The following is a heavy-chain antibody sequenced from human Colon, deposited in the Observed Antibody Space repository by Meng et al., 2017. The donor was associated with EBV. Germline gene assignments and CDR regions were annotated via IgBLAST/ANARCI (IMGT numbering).Heavy chain of an antibody. CDR1: GGSFSDSY. D-gene: IGHD2-15*01. V-gene: IGHV4-34*01. CDR2: INHVGST. Sequence: RQQWGSGLLKPSDTLSRTCPVYGGSFSDSYWTWIRQPPGKGLEWIGEINHVGSTTYNPSLKSRVTISVDTSKNQFSLKLSSVTAADAAVYYCASSDCSGGTCYLDCWGQGTLVTVSS. CDR3: ASSDCSGGTCYLDC. J-gene: IGHJ4*02.